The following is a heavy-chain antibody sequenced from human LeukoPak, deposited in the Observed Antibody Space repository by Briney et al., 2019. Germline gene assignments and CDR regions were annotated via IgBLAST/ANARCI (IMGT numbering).Heavy chain of an antibody. CDR1: GYTFTAYY. J-gene: IGHJ5*02. CDR3: ARDVCAEYNTHHKFDP. CDR2: INPNTGGT. Sequence: ASVKVCCKASGYTFTAYYMHWVRQAPGQGLEWMGSINPNTGGTDYAQRFQGRVTMTRDTSISTAYMELSSLISDDTAVYYCARDVCAEYNTHHKFDPWGQGTLVTVSS. D-gene: IGHD1-14*01. V-gene: IGHV1-2*02.